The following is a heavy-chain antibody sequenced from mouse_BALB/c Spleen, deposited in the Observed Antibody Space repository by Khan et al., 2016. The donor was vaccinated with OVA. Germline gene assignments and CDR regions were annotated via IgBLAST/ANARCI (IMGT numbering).Heavy chain of an antibody. V-gene: IGHV14-3*02. CDR1: GFNIIDTY. J-gene: IGHJ1*01. CDR3: ARPSYDPRDFEV. D-gene: IGHD2-3*01. CDR2: IAPANGNS. Sequence: VQLKQSGAELVKPGASVKLSCTASGFNIIDTYLHWVKQRPEQGLEWIGRIAPANGNSKYDPKFQGKATITADKSSNTSYLQLNSLTSEDSAVYYCARPSYDPRDFEVWGAGTTVTVSS.